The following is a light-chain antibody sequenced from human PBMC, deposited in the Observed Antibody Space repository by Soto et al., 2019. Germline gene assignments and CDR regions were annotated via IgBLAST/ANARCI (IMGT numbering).Light chain of an antibody. CDR3: QQSYSRPRT. V-gene: IGKV1-39*01. CDR2: TTS. CDR1: QSISSW. Sequence: DIQMTQSPSTLSASVGDRVTITCRASQSISSWLAWYQQKPGKAPNLLIYTTSNLESGVPSRFSGSGSGTDFTLTISSLQPEDVATYFCQQSYSRPRTFGQGTKVDNK. J-gene: IGKJ1*01.